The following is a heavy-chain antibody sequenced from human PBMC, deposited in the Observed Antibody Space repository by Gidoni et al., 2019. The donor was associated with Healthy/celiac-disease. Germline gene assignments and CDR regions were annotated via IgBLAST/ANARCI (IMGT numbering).Heavy chain of an antibody. Sequence: EVQLVESGGGLVQPGGSLRLSCAASGCTFSSYEMNWVRQAPGKGLEWVSYISSSGSTIYYADSVKSRFTISRDNAKNSLYLQMNSLRAEDTAVYYCAREQWLVPFDYWGQGTLVTVSS. D-gene: IGHD6-19*01. V-gene: IGHV3-48*03. CDR3: AREQWLVPFDY. CDR1: GCTFSSYE. J-gene: IGHJ4*02. CDR2: ISSSGSTI.